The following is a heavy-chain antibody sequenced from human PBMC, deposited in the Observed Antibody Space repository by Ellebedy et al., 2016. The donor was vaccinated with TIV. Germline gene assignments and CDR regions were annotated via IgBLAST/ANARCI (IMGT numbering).Heavy chain of an antibody. CDR3: AREALGYCSSTSCYSRPNWFDP. J-gene: IGHJ5*02. D-gene: IGHD2-2*01. Sequence: GESLKISXAASGFTFSTYGMHWVRQAPGKGLEWVAVMWYDGSNKYHADSVKGRFTISRDNSKNTLYLQMNSLRAEDTAVYYCAREALGYCSSTSCYSRPNWFDPWGQGTLVTVSS. V-gene: IGHV3-33*01. CDR1: GFTFSTYG. CDR2: MWYDGSNK.